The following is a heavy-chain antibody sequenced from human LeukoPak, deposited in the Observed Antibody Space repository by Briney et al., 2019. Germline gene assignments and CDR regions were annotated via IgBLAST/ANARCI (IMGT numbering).Heavy chain of an antibody. J-gene: IGHJ4*02. D-gene: IGHD3-10*01. CDR3: ARAGYYGSGFDY. V-gene: IGHV4-4*07. Sequence: SETLSLTCTVSGGSISGDYWSWIRQPAGTGLEWIGRIYTSGSTIYNPSLKSRVTISVETSKNQFSLKLSSVTAADTAVYYCARAGYYGSGFDYWGQGTLVTVSS. CDR1: GGSISGDY. CDR2: IYTSGST.